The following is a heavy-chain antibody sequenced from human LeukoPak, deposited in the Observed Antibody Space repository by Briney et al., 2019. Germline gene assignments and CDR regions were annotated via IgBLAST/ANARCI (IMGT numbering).Heavy chain of an antibody. J-gene: IGHJ2*01. CDR2: IYHSGSP. CDR3: ARGQIDSNVLFDL. D-gene: IGHD2-21*01. CDR1: GGSISSSNW. V-gene: IGHV4-4*02. Sequence: SETLSLTCAVSGGSISSSNWWSWVRQPPGKGLEWIGEIYHSGSPNYNPSLKSRVTRSVDKSKNQFSLKLSSVTAADTAVYYCARGQIDSNVLFDLWGRGTLVTVSS.